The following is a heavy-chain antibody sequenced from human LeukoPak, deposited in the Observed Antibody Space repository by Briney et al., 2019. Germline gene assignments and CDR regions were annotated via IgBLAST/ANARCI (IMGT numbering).Heavy chain of an antibody. CDR2: INHSGST. D-gene: IGHD3-9*01. Sequence: TETLSLTCAVYGGSFSGYYWSWIRQPPGKGLEWIGEINHSGSTNYNPSLKSRVTISVDTSKNQFSLKLSSVTAADTAVYYCARQPWAPGLYTLGQGTLVTVSS. V-gene: IGHV4-34*01. CDR1: GGSFSGYY. J-gene: IGHJ5*02. CDR3: ARQPWAPGLYT.